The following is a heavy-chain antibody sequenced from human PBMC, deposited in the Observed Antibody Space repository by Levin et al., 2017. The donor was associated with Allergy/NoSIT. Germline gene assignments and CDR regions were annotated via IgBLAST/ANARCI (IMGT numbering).Heavy chain of an antibody. Sequence: PGGSLRLSCAASGFAFSNYAMTWVRQAPGKGLEWVSTISGGVGNTYYGDSVKGRFTISRDNSKNTLYLQMNSLRAEETAVYSGAKGGWSAYFEYWGQGTPVTVST. D-gene: IGHD6-19*01. CDR3: AKGGWSAYFEY. J-gene: IGHJ4*02. V-gene: IGHV3-23*01. CDR1: GFAFSNYA. CDR2: ISGGVGNT.